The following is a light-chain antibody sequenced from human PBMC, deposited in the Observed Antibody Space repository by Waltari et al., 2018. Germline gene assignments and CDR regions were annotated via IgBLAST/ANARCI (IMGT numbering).Light chain of an antibody. CDR1: SGHSTNV. V-gene: IGLV4-69*01. J-gene: IGLJ3*02. CDR3: QTGGHGTWV. Sequence: QLVLTQSPSASASLGASVKLTCTLSSGHSTNVIAWLQKRPERGPRYLMKVNSDGSHNKGDEIPDRFSGSSSGAEHYLTISSLQSEDEADYYCQTGGHGTWVFGGG. CDR2: VNSDGSH.